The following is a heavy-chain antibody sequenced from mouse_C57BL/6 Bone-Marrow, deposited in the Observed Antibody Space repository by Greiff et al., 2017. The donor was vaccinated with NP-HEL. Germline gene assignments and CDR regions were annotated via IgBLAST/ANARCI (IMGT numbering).Heavy chain of an antibody. Sequence: VQRVESGPGLVQPSQSLSITCTVSGFSLTSYGVHWVRQSPGKGLEGLGVIWSGGSTDYNAAFISRLSISKDNSKFQVFFKMNSLQADDTAIYYCARKGEDYDYFDYWGQGTTLTVSS. CDR1: GFSLTSYG. J-gene: IGHJ2*01. D-gene: IGHD2-4*01. V-gene: IGHV2-2*01. CDR3: ARKGEDYDYFDY. CDR2: IWSGGST.